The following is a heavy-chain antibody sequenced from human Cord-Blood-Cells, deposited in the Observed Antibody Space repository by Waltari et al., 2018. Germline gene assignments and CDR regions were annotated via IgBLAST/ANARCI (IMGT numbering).Heavy chain of an antibody. J-gene: IGHJ5*02. V-gene: IGHV4-30-2*01. Sequence: QLQLPESGSGLVKPSQTLSLTCAVSGGSISSGGYPWSWIRQPPGKGLEWIGDIYHSGSTYYNPSLKSRVTISVDRSKNQFSLKLSSVTAADTAVYYCARGGATDDWFDPWGQGTLVTVSS. CDR2: IYHSGST. CDR3: ARGGATDDWFDP. D-gene: IGHD5-12*01. CDR1: GGSISSGGYP.